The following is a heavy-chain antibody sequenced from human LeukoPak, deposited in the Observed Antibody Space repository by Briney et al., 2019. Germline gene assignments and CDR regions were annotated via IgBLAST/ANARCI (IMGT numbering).Heavy chain of an antibody. CDR2: IYLGGSDT. V-gene: IGHV5-51*01. Sequence: GESLKISCKASGYSFTNFWIGWVRQMPGKGLEWMGFIYLGGSDTRYSPSFQGQVTISADKSISTAYVQWRSLKASDTAIYYCASALAGTAFDYWGQGTLATVSS. D-gene: IGHD6-19*01. CDR1: GYSFTNFW. J-gene: IGHJ4*02. CDR3: ASALAGTAFDY.